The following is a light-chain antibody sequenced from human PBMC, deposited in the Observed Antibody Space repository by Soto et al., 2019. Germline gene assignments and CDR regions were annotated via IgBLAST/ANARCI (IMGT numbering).Light chain of an antibody. CDR1: SSDVGGFNS. J-gene: IGLJ1*01. V-gene: IGLV2-14*03. CDR2: DVV. Sequence: QSALTQPASVSGSPGQSITISCTGTSSDVGGFNSVSWYQLRPGTAPKLILYDVVDRPSGVSFCVSGSKSGNTASLTISGLQAADEADYFCSSYTSTMTNVFGSGTKVTVL. CDR3: SSYTSTMTNV.